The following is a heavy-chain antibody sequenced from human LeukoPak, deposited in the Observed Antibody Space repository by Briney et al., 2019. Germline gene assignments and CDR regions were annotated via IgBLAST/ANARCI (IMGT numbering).Heavy chain of an antibody. V-gene: IGHV3-74*01. CDR1: GFTFSSAL. D-gene: IGHD1-26*01. CDR3: VRDRVGPDY. Sequence: PVGALGLSCAAPGFTFSSALMHLVRQAPGTGLVWASRITYDSTTTYADSVRGRFTISRDNAKNILFLQMSSLRADDTGVYFCVRDRVGPDYWGQGTLVTVSS. CDR2: ITYDSTT. J-gene: IGHJ4*02.